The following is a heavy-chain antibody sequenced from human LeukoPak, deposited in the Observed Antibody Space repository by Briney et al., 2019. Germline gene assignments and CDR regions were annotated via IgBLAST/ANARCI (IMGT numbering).Heavy chain of an antibody. CDR1: GYTFTGYY. CDR2: INPNSGGT. CDR3: ARTERYCSSTSCYPGIDY. J-gene: IGHJ4*02. Sequence: AASVKVSCKASGYTFTGYYMHWVRQAPGQGLEWMGRINPNSGGTNYAQKFQGRVTMTRDTSISTAYMELSRLRSDDTAVYYCARTERYCSSTSCYPGIDYWGQGTLVTVSS. D-gene: IGHD2-2*01. V-gene: IGHV1-2*06.